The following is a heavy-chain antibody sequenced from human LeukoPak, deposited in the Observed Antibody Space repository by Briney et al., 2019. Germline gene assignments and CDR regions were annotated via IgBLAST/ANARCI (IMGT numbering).Heavy chain of an antibody. CDR3: AREYCSAGSCYSATPDDAFDI. D-gene: IGHD2-15*01. J-gene: IGHJ3*02. CDR2: MSYDGSNE. V-gene: IGHV3-30*03. CDR1: GFTFGSFA. Sequence: GGSLRLSCAASGFTFGSFAMSWVRQAPGKGLEWVAVMSYDGSNEYYADSVKGRFTISRDNSKNTLYLLMNSLRAEDTAVYYCAREYCSAGSCYSATPDDAFDIWGQGTMVTVSS.